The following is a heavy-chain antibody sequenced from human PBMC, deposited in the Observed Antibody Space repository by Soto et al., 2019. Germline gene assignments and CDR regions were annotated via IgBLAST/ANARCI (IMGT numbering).Heavy chain of an antibody. J-gene: IGHJ4*02. D-gene: IGHD3-22*01. CDR2: IIPIFGTA. Sequence: SVKVSCKASGGTFSSYAISWVRQAPGQGLEWMGGIIPIFGTANYAQKFQGRVTITADESTSTAYMELSSLRSEDTAVYYCAFPTRYYDSSGYWPYWGQGTLVTVSS. V-gene: IGHV1-69*13. CDR3: AFPTRYYDSSGYWPY. CDR1: GGTFSSYA.